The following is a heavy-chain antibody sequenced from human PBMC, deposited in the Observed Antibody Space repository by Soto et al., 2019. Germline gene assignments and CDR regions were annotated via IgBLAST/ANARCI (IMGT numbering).Heavy chain of an antibody. J-gene: IGHJ5*02. Sequence: QVQLQESGPGLVKPSETLSLTCSVSGGSVSSESYYWSWIRQTPGKGLEWIGYVENSGSTKYNPSLKSRVTISVDTSKNQFSLKLSSVTGADTAVYYCARERGDSHWIDPWGQGTLVTVSS. D-gene: IGHD2-21*01. CDR3: ARERGDSHWIDP. V-gene: IGHV4-61*01. CDR1: GGSVSSESYY. CDR2: VENSGST.